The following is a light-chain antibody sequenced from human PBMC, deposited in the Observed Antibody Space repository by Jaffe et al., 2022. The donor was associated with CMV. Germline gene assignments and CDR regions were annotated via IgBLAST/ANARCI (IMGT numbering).Light chain of an antibody. J-gene: IGKJ3*01. Sequence: DIVLTQSPGTLSLSPGERATLSCRASQSLGNTFLAWYQQKPGQAPRLLIYGVSDRAAGIPDRFTGSGSGTDFTLTISRLEPEDFAVYYCQQYGILPRAFGPGTKVDIK. CDR2: GVS. CDR1: QSLGNTF. CDR3: QQYGILPRA. V-gene: IGKV3-20*01.